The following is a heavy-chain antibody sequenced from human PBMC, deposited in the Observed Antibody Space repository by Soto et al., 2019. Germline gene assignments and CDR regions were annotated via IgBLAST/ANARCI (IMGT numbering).Heavy chain of an antibody. D-gene: IGHD4-17*01. V-gene: IGHV1-46*01. Sequence: QVQVVQSGAEVKKPGASVKVSCRASGYTFTTFYIHWVRQAPGQGLEWMGAINPTTGNTNYAQRFQGRVSVTRDTSTSTVYMELSSLSSEDTAIYYCARGSTLTEGGGRSDIWGQGTMITVSS. CDR3: ARGSTLTEGGGRSDI. CDR2: INPTTGNT. J-gene: IGHJ3*02. CDR1: GYTFTTFY.